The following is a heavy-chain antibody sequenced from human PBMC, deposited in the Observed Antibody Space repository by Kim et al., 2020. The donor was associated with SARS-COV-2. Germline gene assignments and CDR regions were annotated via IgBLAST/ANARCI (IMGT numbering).Heavy chain of an antibody. J-gene: IGHJ6*02. CDR3: AKGVFTSRYYYGMDV. CDR1: GFTFSSYA. Sequence: GGSLRLSCAASGFTFSSYAMSWVRQAPGKGLEWVSAISGSGGSTYYADSVKGRFTISKDNSKNTLYLQMNSLRAEDTAVYYCAKGVFTSRYYYGMDVWGQGTTVTVSS. V-gene: IGHV3-23*01. CDR2: ISGSGGST.